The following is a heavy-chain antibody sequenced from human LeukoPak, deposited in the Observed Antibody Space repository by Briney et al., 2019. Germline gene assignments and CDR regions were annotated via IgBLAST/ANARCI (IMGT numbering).Heavy chain of an antibody. Sequence: GGSLRLSCAASGFTFSDYDMFWVRQAPGKGLEWVAFIRYDGSDKNYADSVKGRFTISRDNSKNTLYLQMNSLRAEDTAVYYCAKVYSYYDMDVWGKGTTVTVSS. D-gene: IGHD1-26*01. CDR3: AKVYSYYDMDV. V-gene: IGHV3-30*02. J-gene: IGHJ6*03. CDR2: IRYDGSDK. CDR1: GFTFSDYD.